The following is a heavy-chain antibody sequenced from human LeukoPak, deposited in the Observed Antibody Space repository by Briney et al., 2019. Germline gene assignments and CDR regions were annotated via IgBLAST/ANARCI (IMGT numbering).Heavy chain of an antibody. CDR3: ARVNGDSGSYFDY. Sequence: WASVKVSCKASGYTFTSYGISWVRQAPGQGLEWMGWISAYNGNTNYAQKLQGRVTMTRDTSTSTLYMELSSLRSEDTAVYYCARVNGDSGSYFDYWGQGTLVTVSS. J-gene: IGHJ4*02. CDR1: GYTFTSYG. V-gene: IGHV1-18*01. CDR2: ISAYNGNT. D-gene: IGHD6-19*01.